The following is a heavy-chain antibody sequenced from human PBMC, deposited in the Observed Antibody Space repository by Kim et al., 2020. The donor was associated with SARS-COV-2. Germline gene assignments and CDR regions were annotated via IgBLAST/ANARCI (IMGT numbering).Heavy chain of an antibody. V-gene: IGHV1-18*01. Sequence: ASVKVSCKASGYTFTSYGISWVRQAPGQGLEWMGWISAYNGNTNYAQKLQGRVTMTTDTSTSTAYMELRSLRSDDTAVYYCARDLEDIVVVPAAEYYYYGMDVWGQGTTVTV. CDR1: GYTFTSYG. CDR2: ISAYNGNT. CDR3: ARDLEDIVVVPAAEYYYYGMDV. J-gene: IGHJ6*02. D-gene: IGHD2-2*01.